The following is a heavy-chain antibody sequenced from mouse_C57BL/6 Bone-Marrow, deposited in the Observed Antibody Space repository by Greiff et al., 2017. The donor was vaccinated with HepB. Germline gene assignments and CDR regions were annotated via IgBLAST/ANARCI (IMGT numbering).Heavy chain of an antibody. V-gene: IGHV1-55*01. Sequence: VQLQQPGAELVKPGASVKMSCKASGYTFTSYWITWVKQRPGQGLEWIGDIYPGSGSTNYNEKFKSKATLTVDTSSSTAYMQLSSLTSEDSAVYYCARSRIYYGNSDCDYWGQGTTLTVSS. CDR2: IYPGSGST. CDR3: ARSRIYYGNSDCDY. J-gene: IGHJ2*01. D-gene: IGHD2-1*01. CDR1: GYTFTSYW.